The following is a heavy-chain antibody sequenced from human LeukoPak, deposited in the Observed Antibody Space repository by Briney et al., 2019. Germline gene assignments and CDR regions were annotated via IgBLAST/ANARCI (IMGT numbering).Heavy chain of an antibody. CDR1: GFTFSSYA. J-gene: IGHJ4*02. CDR2: ICGSGGST. D-gene: IGHD6-19*01. Sequence: PGGSLRLSCAASGFTFSSYAMSWVRQAPGKGLEWVSAICGSGGSTYYADSVKGRFTISRDNSKNTLYLQMNSLRAEDTAVYYCAKHSSGWYYFDYWGQGTLVTVSS. V-gene: IGHV3-23*01. CDR3: AKHSSGWYYFDY.